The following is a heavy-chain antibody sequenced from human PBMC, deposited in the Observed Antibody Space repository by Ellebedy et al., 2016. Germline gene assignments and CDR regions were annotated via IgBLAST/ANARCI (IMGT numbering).Heavy chain of an antibody. Sequence: SETLSLXCIVSGDSFTSGYYWSWIRQAAGKGLEWIGRMSTGGNTIYNPSLKSRVSMSIDTSKTHFYLELTSVTAADTAVYYCASLTIPGGSDFWGQGALVTVSS. CDR1: GDSFTSGYY. CDR2: MSTGGNT. J-gene: IGHJ4*02. V-gene: IGHV4-4*07. CDR3: ASLTIPGGSDF. D-gene: IGHD3-3*01.